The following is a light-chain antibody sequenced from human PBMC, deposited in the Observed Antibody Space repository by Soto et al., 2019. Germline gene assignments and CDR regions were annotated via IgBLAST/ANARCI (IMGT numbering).Light chain of an antibody. CDR1: QSISNY. CDR3: QQYNDYSWT. CDR2: AAT. V-gene: IGKV1-39*01. J-gene: IGKJ1*01. Sequence: DIQMTQSPSSLSASVGDRVTLTCRASQSISNYLNWYQQKAGMAPKLLIYAATTLQRGVPSRFSGSGSGTEVSLIISSLQPDDVAIYYCQQYNDYSWTFGQGTKVDNK.